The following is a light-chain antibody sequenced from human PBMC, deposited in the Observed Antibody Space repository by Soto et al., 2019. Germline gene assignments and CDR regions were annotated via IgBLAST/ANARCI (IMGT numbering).Light chain of an antibody. CDR1: SSDVGAYDY. J-gene: IGLJ1*01. CDR3: SSFAGSNNFPYV. Sequence: QSVLTQPPSASGFPGQSVTMSCTGTSSDVGAYDYVSWYQQHPGKAPKLMIYEINKRPSGVPDRFSGSKSGNTASLTVSGLQAEDEADYYCSSFAGSNNFPYVFGTGTKV. V-gene: IGLV2-8*01. CDR2: EIN.